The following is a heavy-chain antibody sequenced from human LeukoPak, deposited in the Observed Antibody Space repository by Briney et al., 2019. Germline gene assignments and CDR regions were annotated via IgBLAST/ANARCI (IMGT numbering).Heavy chain of an antibody. Sequence: SETLSLTCTVSGGSISLYYWSWIRQPPGKGLEWIGYFYDTRSPKYDPSLERRVTISVDMSRNQFSLNLTSVTAADTAVYYCARGRGSLTYWGQGTLATVSS. CDR1: GGSISLYY. D-gene: IGHD3-10*01. CDR2: FYDTRSP. J-gene: IGHJ4*02. V-gene: IGHV4-59*01. CDR3: ARGRGSLTY.